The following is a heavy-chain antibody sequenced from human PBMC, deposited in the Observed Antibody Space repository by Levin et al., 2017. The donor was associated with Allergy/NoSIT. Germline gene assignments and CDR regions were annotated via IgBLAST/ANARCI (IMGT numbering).Heavy chain of an antibody. D-gene: IGHD2-15*01. Sequence: VASVKVSCKGSGYSFTTYWVGWVRQMTGKGLEWMGIIYPGDSDTRYSPSFQGQVTISADKSINTAYLQWSSLKASDTAMYYCARGYCSGGTCYPNFDYWGQGTLVTVSS. CDR3: ARGYCSGGTCYPNFDY. CDR2: IYPGDSDT. J-gene: IGHJ4*02. V-gene: IGHV5-51*01. CDR1: GYSFTTYW.